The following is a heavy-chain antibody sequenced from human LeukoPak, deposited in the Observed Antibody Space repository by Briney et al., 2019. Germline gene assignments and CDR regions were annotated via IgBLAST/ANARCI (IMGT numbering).Heavy chain of an antibody. CDR1: GYTFTSYG. J-gene: IGHJ1*01. Sequence: GESLKISCKASGYTFTSYGISWVRQAPGQGLEWMGWISAYNGNTDYAQKLQGRVTMTTDTSTTTAYLELRSLRSDDTAVYYCARDRDLAYFQHWGQGTLVTVSS. CDR2: ISAYNGNT. V-gene: IGHV1-18*01. CDR3: ARDRDLAYFQH.